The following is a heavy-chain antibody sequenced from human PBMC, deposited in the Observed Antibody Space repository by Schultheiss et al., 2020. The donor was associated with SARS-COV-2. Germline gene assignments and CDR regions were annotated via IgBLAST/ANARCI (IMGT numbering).Heavy chain of an antibody. Sequence: GGSLRLSCSASGFTFSSYAMHWVRQAPGKGLEYVSAISSNGGSTYYADSVKGRFTISRDNAKNSLYLQMNSLRAEDTAVYYCARDNDPAAMYYYYYGMDVWGQGTTVTVSS. CDR3: ARDNDPAAMYYYYYGMDV. CDR2: ISSNGGST. J-gene: IGHJ6*02. V-gene: IGHV3-64*04. CDR1: GFTFSSYA. D-gene: IGHD2-2*01.